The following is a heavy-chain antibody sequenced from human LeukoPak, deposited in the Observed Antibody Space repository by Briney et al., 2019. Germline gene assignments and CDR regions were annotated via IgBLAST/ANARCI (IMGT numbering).Heavy chain of an antibody. CDR3: ARPSWVGSAFEI. CDR2: IIPIFGTA. V-gene: IGHV1-69*13. J-gene: IGHJ3*02. CDR1: GGTFSSYA. Sequence: SVKVSCKASGGTFSSYAISWVRQAPGQGLEWMGGIIPIFGTANYAQKFQGRVTITADESTSTAYMELSSLRSEDTAVYYCARPSWVGSAFEIWGQGTMVTVSS. D-gene: IGHD7-27*01.